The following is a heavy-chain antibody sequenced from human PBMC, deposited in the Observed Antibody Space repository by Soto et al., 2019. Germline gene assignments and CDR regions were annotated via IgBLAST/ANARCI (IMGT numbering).Heavy chain of an antibody. D-gene: IGHD3-3*01. CDR2: IIPIFGTA. CDR3: ARVGKGIIFGGVNWFDP. Sequence: ASVKVSCKASGGTFSSYAISWVRQAPGQGLEWMGGIIPIFGTANYAQKFQGRVTITADESTSTAYMELSSLRSEDTAVYYCARVGKGIIFGGVNWFDPWGQGTLVTVSS. CDR1: GGTFSSYA. V-gene: IGHV1-69*13. J-gene: IGHJ5*02.